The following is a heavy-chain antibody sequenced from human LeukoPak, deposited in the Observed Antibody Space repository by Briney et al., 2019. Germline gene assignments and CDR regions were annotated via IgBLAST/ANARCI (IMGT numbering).Heavy chain of an antibody. CDR1: GFTVSSNY. CDR2: IYSGGST. V-gene: IGHV3-53*01. CDR3: ARRYSSGWYFDY. D-gene: IGHD6-19*01. J-gene: IGHJ4*02. Sequence: GGSLRLSCAASGFTVSSNYMSWVPQAPGKGLEWVSVIYSGGSTYYADSVKGRFTISRDNSKNTLFLQMNTLRAEDTAVYYCARRYSSGWYFDYWGQGTLVTVSS.